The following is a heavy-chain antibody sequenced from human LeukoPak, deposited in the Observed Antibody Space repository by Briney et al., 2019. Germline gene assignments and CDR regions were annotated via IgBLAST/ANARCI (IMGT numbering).Heavy chain of an antibody. D-gene: IGHD6-6*01. CDR2: IIPILGIA. J-gene: IGHJ4*02. Sequence: SVKVSCKASGGTFSSYTISWVRQAPGQGLEWMGRIIPILGIANYAQKFQGRVTITADKSTSTAYMELSSLRSEDTAVYYCATRSSSSSSSYFDYWGQGTLGTVSS. CDR1: GGTFSSYT. CDR3: ATRSSSSSSSYFDY. V-gene: IGHV1-69*02.